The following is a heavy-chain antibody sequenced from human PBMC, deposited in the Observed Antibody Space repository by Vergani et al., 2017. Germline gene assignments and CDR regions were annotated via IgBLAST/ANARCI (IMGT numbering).Heavy chain of an antibody. V-gene: IGHV3-23*04. D-gene: IGHD2-8*01. Sequence: EVQLVESGGGLVQPGGSLRLSCAASGFTFSSYAMSWVRQAPGKGLEWVSAISGSGGSTYYADSVKGRFTISRDNSKNTLYLQMNSLRAEDTAVYYCAKDPVGYCTNGVCYNFDYWGQGTLVTVSS. CDR3: AKDPVGYCTNGVCYNFDY. CDR1: GFTFSSYA. CDR2: ISGSGGST. J-gene: IGHJ4*02.